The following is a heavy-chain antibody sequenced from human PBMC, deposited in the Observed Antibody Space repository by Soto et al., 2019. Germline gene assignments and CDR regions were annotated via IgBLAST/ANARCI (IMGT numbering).Heavy chain of an antibody. CDR3: ARAQCRVGSCRRFFYYCDGMDV. CDR1: GGSISSGGYY. J-gene: IGHJ6*02. CDR2: IYYSGST. D-gene: IGHD2-15*01. V-gene: IGHV4-31*03. Sequence: TLSLTCTVSGGSISSGGYYWSWIRQHPGKGLEWIGYIYYSGSTYYNPSLKSRVTISVDTSKNQFSLKLSSVTAADTAVYYCARAQCRVGSCRRFFYYCDGMDVWSQRTTVTVSS.